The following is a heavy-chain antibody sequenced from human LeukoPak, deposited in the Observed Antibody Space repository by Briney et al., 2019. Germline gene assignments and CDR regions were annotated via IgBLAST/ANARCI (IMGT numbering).Heavy chain of an antibody. CDR1: GGTFSSYA. J-gene: IGHJ4*02. V-gene: IGHV1-69*04. CDR2: IIPILGIA. Sequence: SVKVSCKAAGGTFSSYAISWVRQAPGQGLEWMGRIIPILGIANYAQKFQGRVTITADKSTSTAYMELSSLRSEDTAVYYCARGDTAMVIDYWGQGTLVTVSS. CDR3: ARGDTAMVIDY. D-gene: IGHD5-18*01.